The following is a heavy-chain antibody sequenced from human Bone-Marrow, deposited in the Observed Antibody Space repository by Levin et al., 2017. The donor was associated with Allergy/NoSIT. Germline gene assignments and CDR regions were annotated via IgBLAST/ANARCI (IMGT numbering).Heavy chain of an antibody. D-gene: IGHD3-16*01. CDR1: FFLFLGHY. CDR3: AREDLGGVFDY. Sequence: LSFSSSFFLFLGHYMDWVRQAPGKGLEWVGRIRNKANSYITHYAASVKGRFTLSRDASNNSLYLQMNSLQTEDTAIYYCAREDLGGVFDYWGQGTLVTVST. J-gene: IGHJ4*02. V-gene: IGHV3-72*01. CDR2: IRNKANSYIT.